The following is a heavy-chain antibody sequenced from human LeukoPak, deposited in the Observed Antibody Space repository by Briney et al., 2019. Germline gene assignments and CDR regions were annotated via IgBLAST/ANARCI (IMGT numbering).Heavy chain of an antibody. J-gene: IGHJ4*02. CDR3: ARDPSYYDSSGYYSEMADY. D-gene: IGHD3-22*01. CDR2: IIPILGIA. V-gene: IGHV1-69*04. CDR1: GGTFSSYA. Sequence: GASVKLSCKASGGTFSSYAISWVRQAPGQGLEWMGRIIPILGIANYAQKFQGRVTITADKSTSTAYMELSSLRSEDTAVYYCARDPSYYDSSGYYSEMADYWGQGTLVTVSS.